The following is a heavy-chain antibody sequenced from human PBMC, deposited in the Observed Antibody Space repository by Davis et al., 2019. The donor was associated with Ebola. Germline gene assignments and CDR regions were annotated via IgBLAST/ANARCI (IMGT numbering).Heavy chain of an antibody. V-gene: IGHV4-61*01. CDR1: GGSVSSGSYY. D-gene: IGHD2-15*01. Sequence: SETLSLTCTVSGGSVSSGSYYWSWIRQPPEKGLEWIGYIYYSGSTNYNPSLKSRVTISVDTSKNQFSLKLTSVTAADTAVYYCARTQGYCSGGSCYGGDFDYWGQGTLVTVSS. CDR3: ARTQGYCSGGSCYGGDFDY. J-gene: IGHJ4*02. CDR2: IYYSGST.